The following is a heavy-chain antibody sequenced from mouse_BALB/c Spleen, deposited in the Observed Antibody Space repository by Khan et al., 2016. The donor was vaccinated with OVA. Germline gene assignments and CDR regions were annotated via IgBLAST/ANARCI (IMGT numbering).Heavy chain of an antibody. CDR1: GFSSINYG. D-gene: IGHD1-2*01. Sequence: QVQLKESGPGLVAPSQSLSITCTVSGFSSINYGVSWVRQPPGKGLEWLGVIWGDGTTNYHSALTYRLSISTDNSKSQVFLKLNSPQTDDTATYYCAIIYYGLAWFAYWGQGTLVTVSA. V-gene: IGHV2-3*01. CDR3: AIIYYGLAWFAY. J-gene: IGHJ3*01. CDR2: IWGDGTT.